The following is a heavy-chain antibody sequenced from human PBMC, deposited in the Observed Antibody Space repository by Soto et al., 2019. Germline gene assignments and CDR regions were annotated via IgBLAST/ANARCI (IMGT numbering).Heavy chain of an antibody. V-gene: IGHV3-23*01. CDR3: AKDRIQDCTSSSCSRGGDS. D-gene: IGHD2-2*01. CDR2: ISGSGSGT. J-gene: IGHJ5*01. CDR1: GFNFNFFA. Sequence: EVQLLESGGGLVQSGGSLRLSCVASGFNFNFFAMSWVRRAPGKGLEWVSAISGSGSGTFYSDSVKGRFTISRDNPKNTRFLEMKSLSPEDAAVYYCAKDRIQDCTSSSCSRGGDSWGHGTLVTVSS.